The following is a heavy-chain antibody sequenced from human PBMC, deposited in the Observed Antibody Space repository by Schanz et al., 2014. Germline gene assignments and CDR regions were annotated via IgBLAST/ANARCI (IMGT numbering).Heavy chain of an antibody. CDR1: GFTLSSYW. D-gene: IGHD3-16*02. CDR2: TNGDGTNA. J-gene: IGHJ3*02. CDR3: TRSYYDFSWGSYRCRAFDM. Sequence: EVKLVESGGGAVRPGGSLRLSCAASGFTLSSYWMHWVRQAPGKGLEWVSGTNGDGTNAKYADSVKGRFTISRDNAKKTLSLQMISLRAEDTAIYFCTRSYYDFSWGSYRCRAFDMWGQGTTVIVSS. V-gene: IGHV3-74*01.